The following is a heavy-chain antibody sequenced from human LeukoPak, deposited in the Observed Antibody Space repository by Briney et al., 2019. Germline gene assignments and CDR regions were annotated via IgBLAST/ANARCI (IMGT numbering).Heavy chain of an antibody. V-gene: IGHV3-30*02. D-gene: IGHD3-22*01. CDR2: IWYDGSNK. CDR3: AKEKEDDSSGYSYFDY. J-gene: IGHJ4*02. CDR1: GFTFSSYG. Sequence: GGSLRLSCAASGFTFSSYGMHWVRQAPGKGLEWVAVIWYDGSNKYYADSVKGRFTISRDNSKNTLYLQMNSLRAEDTAVYYCAKEKEDDSSGYSYFDYWGQGTLVTASS.